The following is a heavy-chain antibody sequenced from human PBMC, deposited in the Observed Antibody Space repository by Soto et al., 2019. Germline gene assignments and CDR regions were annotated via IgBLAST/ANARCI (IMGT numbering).Heavy chain of an antibody. Sequence: GESLNISCKGSGYSFTSYWISWVRQMPGKGLEWMGRIDPSDSYTNYSPSFQGHVTISADKSISTAYLQWSSLKASDTAMYYCARYCSSTSCYTPYYYYGMDVWGQGTTVTVSS. CDR1: GYSFTSYW. CDR2: IDPSDSYT. CDR3: ARYCSSTSCYTPYYYYGMDV. D-gene: IGHD2-2*02. V-gene: IGHV5-10-1*01. J-gene: IGHJ6*02.